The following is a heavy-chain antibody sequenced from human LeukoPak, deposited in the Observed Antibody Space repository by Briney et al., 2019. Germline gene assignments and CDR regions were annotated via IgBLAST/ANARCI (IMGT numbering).Heavy chain of an antibody. Sequence: PGGSLRLSCAASGFTFTNYAMHWVRQAPGKGREYVQAISYNGGSTYYADSVKGRFTISRDNSKTSLYLQMNSLRAEDTAVYYCVRGAYSSSWLNFDYWGQGTLVTVSS. D-gene: IGHD6-13*01. CDR3: VRGAYSSSWLNFDY. CDR1: GFTFTNYA. J-gene: IGHJ4*02. V-gene: IGHV3-64*02. CDR2: ISYNGGST.